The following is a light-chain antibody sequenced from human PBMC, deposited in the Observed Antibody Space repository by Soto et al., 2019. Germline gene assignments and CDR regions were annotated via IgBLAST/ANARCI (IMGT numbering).Light chain of an antibody. J-gene: IGKJ5*01. CDR2: GAS. CDR1: QSFRSSY. CDR3: QQYGSSSIT. Sequence: EIVLTQSPGTLSLSPGERATLSCRASQSFRSSYLAWYQQKPGQAPRLLIYGASSRATGIPDRFSGSGSGTDFTLTISRLEPEDFAVYYCQQYGSSSITFGQGTRLEIK. V-gene: IGKV3-20*01.